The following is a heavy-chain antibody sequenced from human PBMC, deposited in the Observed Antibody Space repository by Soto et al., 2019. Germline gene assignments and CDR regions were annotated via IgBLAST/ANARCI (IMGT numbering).Heavy chain of an antibody. Sequence: QVQLQESGPGLVKPSETLSLTCTVSGDSIRSYYWTWVRQPPGKGLEWIGYISYTAGTNYNPSLKSRVTLSIDTSENQFSLKLNSVTAADTAVYYCVRVFGAYWYFDYWGQGTLVAVSS. V-gene: IGHV4-59*01. CDR3: VRVFGAYWYFDY. D-gene: IGHD3-16*01. J-gene: IGHJ4*02. CDR2: ISYTAGT. CDR1: GDSIRSYY.